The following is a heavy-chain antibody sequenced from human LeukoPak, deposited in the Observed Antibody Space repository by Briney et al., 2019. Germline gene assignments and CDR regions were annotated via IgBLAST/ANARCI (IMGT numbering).Heavy chain of an antibody. CDR1: GGSISSYY. V-gene: IGHV4-59*01. CDR2: IYYSGST. Sequence: SETLSLTCTVSGGSISSYYWSWIRQPPEKGLEWIGYIYYSGSTNYNPSLKSRVTISVDTSKNRFSLKLSSVTAADTAVYYCAGHDYGGLVDYWGQGTPVTVSS. J-gene: IGHJ4*02. D-gene: IGHD4-23*01. CDR3: AGHDYGGLVDY.